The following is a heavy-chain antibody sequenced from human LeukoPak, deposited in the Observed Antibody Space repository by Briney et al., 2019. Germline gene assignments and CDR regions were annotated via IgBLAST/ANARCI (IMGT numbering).Heavy chain of an antibody. J-gene: IGHJ4*01. D-gene: IGHD6-25*01. CDR2: IKQDGSEK. CDR1: GFSFKSYL. CDR3: AIKSSIAASKN. Sequence: PGGSLRLSCAASGFSFKSYLMSWIRQTPGKGLEWVANIKQDGSEKYYVDSVKGRFNISRDNGKNSLYLQMNSLRAEDTAVYYCAIKSSIAASKNWGQGTLVTVSS. V-gene: IGHV3-7*01.